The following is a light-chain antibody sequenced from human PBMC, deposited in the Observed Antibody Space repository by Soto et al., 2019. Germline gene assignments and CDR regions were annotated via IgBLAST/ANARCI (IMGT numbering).Light chain of an antibody. Sequence: QAVLKQPGAVSGCPGQPLTISCTATSMAVGGYGYVSWYQLHPGKAPKLMVFEVSNRPSGVSYRFSGSKSGNTASLTISGLRAEDEADYFCSSYSISTAYLFGNGTKVTVL. V-gene: IGLV2-14*01. CDR3: SSYSISTAYL. CDR2: EVS. CDR1: SMAVGGYGY. J-gene: IGLJ1*01.